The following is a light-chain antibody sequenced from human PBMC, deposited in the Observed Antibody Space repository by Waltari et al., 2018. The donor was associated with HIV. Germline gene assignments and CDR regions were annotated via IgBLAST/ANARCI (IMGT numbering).Light chain of an antibody. CDR1: SGSVSTSYY. CDR3: VLFMGNGIWV. V-gene: IGLV8-61*01. CDR2: STN. Sequence: QTVVTQEPSFSVSPGGTVTLTCGFSSGSVSTSYYPIWYQQTPGQAPRTLIYSTNTRSSGVPDRFSGSILGNKAALTITGAQADDESDYYCVLFMGNGIWVFGGGTKLTVL. J-gene: IGLJ3*02.